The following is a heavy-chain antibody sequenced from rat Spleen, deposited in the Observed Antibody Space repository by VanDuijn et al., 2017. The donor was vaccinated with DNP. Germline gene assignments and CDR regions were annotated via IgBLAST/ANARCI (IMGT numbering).Heavy chain of an antibody. CDR1: DYSITSNY. CDR3: ARGLNYGGYNYYWYFDF. Sequence: EVQLQESGPGLVKPSQSLSLTCSVTDYSITSNYWGWIRKFPGDKMEWIGYISYSGSTGYNPSLKSRISITRDTSKNQFFLQLNSVTTEDTATYYCARGLNYGGYNYYWYFDFWGPGTMVTVSS. CDR2: ISYSGST. V-gene: IGHV3-1*01. D-gene: IGHD1-11*01. J-gene: IGHJ1*01.